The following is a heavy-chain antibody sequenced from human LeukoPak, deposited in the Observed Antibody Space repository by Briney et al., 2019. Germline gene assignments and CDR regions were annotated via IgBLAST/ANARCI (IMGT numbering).Heavy chain of an antibody. J-gene: IGHJ3*02. Sequence: GGSLRLSCAASGFAFSSYWMHWVRQAPGKGLVWVSRINSDGSSTSYADSVKGRFTISRDNAKNTLYLQMNSLRAEDTAVYYCARDAAAAADAFDIWGQGTMVTVSS. CDR2: INSDGSST. CDR1: GFAFSSYW. D-gene: IGHD6-13*01. CDR3: ARDAAAAADAFDI. V-gene: IGHV3-74*01.